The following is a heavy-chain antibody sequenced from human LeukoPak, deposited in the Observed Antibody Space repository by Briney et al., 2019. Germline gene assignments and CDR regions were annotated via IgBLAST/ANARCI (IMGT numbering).Heavy chain of an antibody. CDR3: ARGGAARLHFQN. D-gene: IGHD6-6*01. CDR2: IYHSGST. Sequence: SETLSLTCTVSGGSISTYYWNWIRQPPGKGLEWIGYIYHSGSTNYNPSLQSRATISVDTSKNQFSLNLNSVTAADTAVYYCARGGAARLHFQNWGQGTPVTVSS. J-gene: IGHJ1*01. V-gene: IGHV4-59*01. CDR1: GGSISTYY.